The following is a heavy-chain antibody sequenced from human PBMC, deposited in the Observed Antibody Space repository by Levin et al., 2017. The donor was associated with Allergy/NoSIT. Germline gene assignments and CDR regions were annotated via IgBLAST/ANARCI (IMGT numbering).Heavy chain of an antibody. CDR3: ARHDYGDNFFDY. D-gene: IGHD4-17*01. CDR1: EFIFSSYT. J-gene: IGHJ4*02. V-gene: IGHV3-48*02. Sequence: GGSLRLSCSGSEFIFSSYTMTWVRQAPGKGLEWISDISTSGDTKNYADSVKGRFTVSRDNAKNSLFLQMNSLRDEDTAVYYCARHDYGDNFFDYWGQGTLVTGSS. CDR2: ISTSGDTK.